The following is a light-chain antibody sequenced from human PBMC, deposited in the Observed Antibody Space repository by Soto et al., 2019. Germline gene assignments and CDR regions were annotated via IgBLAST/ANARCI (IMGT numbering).Light chain of an antibody. J-gene: IGKJ4*01. Sequence: QCPPSXSTMSASVGARVTITCRARRSISNWLAWYQQKPGKDTKLLIYKASSLESGVTSRFSGSGSGTEFTLTISRLQPDDFATYDCQQYNSFVLTGGRGTQGEIK. CDR3: QQYNSFVLT. V-gene: IGKV1-5*03. CDR2: KAS. CDR1: RSISNW.